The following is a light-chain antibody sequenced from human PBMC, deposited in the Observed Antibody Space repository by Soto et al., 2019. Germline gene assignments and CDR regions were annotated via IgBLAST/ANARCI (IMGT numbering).Light chain of an antibody. CDR2: GAS. Sequence: EIVMTQSQATLSVSPGQRVTLSCRASQSVGTSIAWYQQKPGQAPRLLIYGASTRATGVPARFSGSGSGTAFTLTISSLQSEDFANYYCQQYYNWPPFTFGQGTKLEIK. V-gene: IGKV3-15*01. J-gene: IGKJ2*01. CDR1: QSVGTS. CDR3: QQYYNWPPFT.